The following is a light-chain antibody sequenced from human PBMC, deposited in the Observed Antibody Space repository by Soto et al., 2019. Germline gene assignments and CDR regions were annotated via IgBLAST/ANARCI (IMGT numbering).Light chain of an antibody. CDR2: EVS. CDR3: SSYTSSSTLYG. Sequence: QSLLTQPASVSGSPGQSITISCTGTSSDVGNYNYVSWYQQHPGKAPKLMIYEVSNRPSGVSNRFSGSKSGNTASLTISGLQAEDEADYYCSSYTSSSTLYGCGTGTKVTV. CDR1: SSDVGNYNY. J-gene: IGLJ1*01. V-gene: IGLV2-14*01.